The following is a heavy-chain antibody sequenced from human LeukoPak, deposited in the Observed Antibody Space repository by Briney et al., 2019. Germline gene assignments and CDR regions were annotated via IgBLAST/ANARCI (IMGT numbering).Heavy chain of an antibody. CDR2: CDPENGGI. V-gene: IGHV1-24*01. D-gene: IGHD2-8*02. Sequence: ASVKVSCKVSGYIPTEICIQWVRQAPGQGLEWMGGCDPENGGITYAQGFQGRITLTEDTSTDTAYMEVSSLRSEDTAVYYCATDVGTDYLDSWGQGTLVIVSS. J-gene: IGHJ4*02. CDR3: ATDVGTDYLDS. CDR1: GYIPTEIC.